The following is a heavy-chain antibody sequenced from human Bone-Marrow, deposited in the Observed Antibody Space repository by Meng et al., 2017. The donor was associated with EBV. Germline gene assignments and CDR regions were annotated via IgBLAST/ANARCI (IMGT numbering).Heavy chain of an antibody. J-gene: IGHJ4*02. CDR3: ARPPTGRGSYLDY. V-gene: IGHV4-34*01. CDR2: INHSGST. CDR1: GGSFSGYY. D-gene: IGHD3-16*01. Sequence: VERQLCGARKLKPSDTLSRTCAVYGGSFSGYYWIRISHPPAKELEWIGEINHSGSTNYNPSLKSRVTISGDTSKNQFSLKLSSVTAADTAVYYCARPPTGRGSYLDYWGQGTLVTVSS.